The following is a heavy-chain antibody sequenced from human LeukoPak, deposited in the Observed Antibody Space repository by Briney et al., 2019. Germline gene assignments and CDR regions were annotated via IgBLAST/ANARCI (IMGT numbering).Heavy chain of an antibody. D-gene: IGHD5-24*01. Sequence: GGSLRLSCAASGFTLSSYSMNWVRQAPGKGLEWVSSISSNSSYIYYADSVKGRFTISRDNAKNSLYLQMNSLRAEDTAVYYRAREIGDGYNPVDYWGQGTLVTVSS. CDR2: ISSNSSYI. CDR3: AREIGDGYNPVDY. J-gene: IGHJ4*02. CDR1: GFTLSSYS. V-gene: IGHV3-21*01.